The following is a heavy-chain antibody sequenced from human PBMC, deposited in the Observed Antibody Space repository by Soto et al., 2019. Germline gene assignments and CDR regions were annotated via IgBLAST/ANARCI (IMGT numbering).Heavy chain of an antibody. D-gene: IGHD3-22*01. Sequence: QVQLQESGPGLVKPSETLSLTCTVSGGSISSYYWSWIRQPPGKGLEWIGYIYYSGSTNYNPSLKSRVTISVDTSKNQFSLKLSSVTAADTAVYYCARVTDDCSGYTLDYWGQGTLVTVSS. CDR3: ARVTDDCSGYTLDY. J-gene: IGHJ4*02. CDR1: GGSISSYY. CDR2: IYYSGST. V-gene: IGHV4-59*01.